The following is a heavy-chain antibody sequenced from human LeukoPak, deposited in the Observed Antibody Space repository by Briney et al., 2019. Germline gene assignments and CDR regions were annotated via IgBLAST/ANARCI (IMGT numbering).Heavy chain of an antibody. J-gene: IGHJ5*02. CDR3: ARGVLVPAAIVLRWFDP. Sequence: PSQTLSLTCTVSGGSISSGGYYWRWIRQHPGKGLEWIGYIYYSGSTYYNPSLKSRVTISVDTSKNQFSLKLSSVTAADTAVYYCARGVLVPAAIVLRWFDPWGQGTLVTVSS. CDR1: GGSISSGGYY. D-gene: IGHD2-2*01. V-gene: IGHV4-31*03. CDR2: IYYSGST.